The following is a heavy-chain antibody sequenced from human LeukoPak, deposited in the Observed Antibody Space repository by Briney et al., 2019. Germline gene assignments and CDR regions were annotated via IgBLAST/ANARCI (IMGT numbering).Heavy chain of an antibody. CDR2: ISSGGGNI. CDR3: AKVRGFMEY. V-gene: IGHV3-48*03. D-gene: IGHD3-3*01. Sequence: GGSLRLSCAASGFTFSSYEMNWARQAPGKGLEWVSYISSGGGNIYYADFVKGRFTISRDNAKNSLYLQMNSLRAEDTAFYYCAKVRGFMEYWGQGTLVTVSS. CDR1: GFTFSSYE. J-gene: IGHJ4*02.